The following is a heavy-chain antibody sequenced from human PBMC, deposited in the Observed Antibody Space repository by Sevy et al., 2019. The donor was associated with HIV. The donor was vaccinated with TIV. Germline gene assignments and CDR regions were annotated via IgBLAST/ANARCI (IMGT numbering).Heavy chain of an antibody. D-gene: IGHD4-17*01. CDR1: GGSISSGGYY. CDR3: ARVGPGDYGDYDSY. CDR2: IYYSGST. Sequence: SETLSLTCTVSGGSISSGGYYWSWIRQHPGKGLEWIGYIYYSGSTYYNPSLKSRVTISVDTSKNQFSMKLSSVTAADTAVYYCARVGPGDYGDYDSYWGQGTLVTVSS. J-gene: IGHJ4*02. V-gene: IGHV4-31*03.